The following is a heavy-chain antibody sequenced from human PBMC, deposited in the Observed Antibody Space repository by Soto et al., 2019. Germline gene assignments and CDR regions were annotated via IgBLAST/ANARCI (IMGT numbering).Heavy chain of an antibody. V-gene: IGHV4-61*07. CDR2: MYKTGST. D-gene: IGHD2-21*02. J-gene: IGHJ2*01. CDR3: ALQPWGYIRTDCSVPAVLLNRSTDL. Sequence: KGMEWIGYMYKTGSTVYNPSYKSRVTISVDTYKNQCSLKLNSVTAADTAVYYFALQPWGYIRTDCSVPAVLLNRSTDL.